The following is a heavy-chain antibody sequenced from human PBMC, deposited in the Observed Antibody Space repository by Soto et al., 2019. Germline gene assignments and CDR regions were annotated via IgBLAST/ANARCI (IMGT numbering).Heavy chain of an antibody. CDR3: ASTLYCSSTSCFPYYYGMDV. D-gene: IGHD2-2*01. J-gene: IGHJ6*02. CDR2: IYYSGST. Sequence: TLSLTCTVSGGSISSGGYYWSWIRQHPGKGLEWIGYIYYSGSTYYNPSLKSRVTISVDTSKNQFSLKLSSVTAADTAVYYCASTLYCSSTSCFPYYYGMDVWGQGTTVTVSS. V-gene: IGHV4-31*03. CDR1: GGSISSGGYY.